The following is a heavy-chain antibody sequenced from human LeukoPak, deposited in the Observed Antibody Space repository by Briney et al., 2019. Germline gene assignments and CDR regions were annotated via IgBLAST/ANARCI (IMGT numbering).Heavy chain of an antibody. J-gene: IGHJ2*01. CDR3: AKGGAAADNYWYFDL. V-gene: IGHV3-9*01. CDR2: ISWNRGSI. Sequence: PGRSLRLPCAASGFTDDYGMHWVRPAPGKGLEWVSGISWNRGSIGYADSVKGRFTISRDTAKNSLYLQMNSLRPEDTALYYCAKGGAAADNYWYFDLWGRGTLVTVSS. CDR1: GFTDDYG. D-gene: IGHD6-13*01.